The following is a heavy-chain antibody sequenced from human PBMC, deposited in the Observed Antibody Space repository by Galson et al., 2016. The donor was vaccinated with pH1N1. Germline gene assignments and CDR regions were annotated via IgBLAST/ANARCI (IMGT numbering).Heavy chain of an antibody. J-gene: IGHJ4*02. V-gene: IGHV3-7*03. CDR3: AKDRYSSGQFFDS. CDR1: GFTFSNYW. Sequence: SLRLSCAASGFTFSNYWMNWVRQAPGKGLEWVANIKQDGSEKYYVESVKGRFTISRDNAKNSVVLQMNSLRVEDTAVYYCAKDRYSSGQFFDSWGRGILVTVSS. D-gene: IGHD6-19*01. CDR2: IKQDGSEK.